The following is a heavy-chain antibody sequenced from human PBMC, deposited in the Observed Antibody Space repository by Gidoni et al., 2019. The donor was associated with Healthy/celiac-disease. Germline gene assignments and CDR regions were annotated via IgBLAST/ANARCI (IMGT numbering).Heavy chain of an antibody. Sequence: QVQLQQWGAGLLKPSETQSITCAVYGGSFSGYYGSWIRQPPGKGLELIGAINHSGSTNYNPSLTRRVTISVDTSKHQSSLNLSSVTAADTAVYYCARGYRGGIVVVPAVSFRGGWFDPWGQGTLVTVSS. D-gene: IGHD2-2*01. J-gene: IGHJ5*02. CDR1: GGSFSGYY. V-gene: IGHV4-34*01. CDR3: ARGYRGGIVVVPAVSFRGGWFDP. CDR2: INHSGST.